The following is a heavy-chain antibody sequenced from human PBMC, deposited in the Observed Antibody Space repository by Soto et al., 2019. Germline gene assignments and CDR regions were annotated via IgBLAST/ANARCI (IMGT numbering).Heavy chain of an antibody. CDR1: GFTFSDYY. CDR3: ARVRSGYDPSPYYFDY. J-gene: IGHJ4*02. D-gene: IGHD5-12*01. V-gene: IGHV3-11*05. CDR2: ISSSSSYT. Sequence: PGGSLRLSCAASGFTFSDYYMSWIRQAPGKGLEWVSYISSSSSYTNYADSVKGRFTISRDNAKNSLYLQMNSLRAEDTAVYYCARVRSGYDPSPYYFDYWGQGTLVTVSS.